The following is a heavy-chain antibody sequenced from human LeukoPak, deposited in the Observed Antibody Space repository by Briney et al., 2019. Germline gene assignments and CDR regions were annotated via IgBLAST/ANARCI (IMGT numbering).Heavy chain of an antibody. V-gene: IGHV1-18*01. Sequence: ASVKVSCKASGYTFTSYGISWVRQAPGQGLEWMGWISGYNGNTKYAQKFQGRVTMTTDTSTSTAYMELRSLRSDDTAVYYCARGSITMIVVLTDDAFDIWGQGTMVTVSS. CDR1: GYTFTSYG. J-gene: IGHJ3*02. CDR3: ARGSITMIVVLTDDAFDI. D-gene: IGHD3-22*01. CDR2: ISGYNGNT.